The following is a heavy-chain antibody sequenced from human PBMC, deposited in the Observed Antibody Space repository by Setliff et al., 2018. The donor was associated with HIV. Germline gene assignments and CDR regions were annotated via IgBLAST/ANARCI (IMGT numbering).Heavy chain of an antibody. CDR1: GFTFTSSA. CDR3: AADETTNGWLVQDAFDI. J-gene: IGHJ3*02. CDR2: IVVGSGNT. V-gene: IGHV1-58*02. Sequence: SVKVSCKASGFTFTSSAMQWVRQARGQRLEWIGWIVVGSGNTNYAQKFRERVTITRDVSTSTVYMELSSLRSEDTAVYYCAADETTNGWLVQDAFDIWGQGTMVT. D-gene: IGHD6-19*01.